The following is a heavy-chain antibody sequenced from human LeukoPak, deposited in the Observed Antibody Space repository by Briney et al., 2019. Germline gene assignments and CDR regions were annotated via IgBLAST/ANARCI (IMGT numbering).Heavy chain of an antibody. J-gene: IGHJ4*02. Sequence: ASVKVSCKSSGYTFTSYAMNWVRQAPGQGLEWMGWISTNTGNPTYAQGFTGRFVFSLDTSVSTAYLQISSLKAEDTAVYYCARTTTIFGVVIKVPFDYWGQGTLVTVSS. CDR2: ISTNTGNP. CDR3: ARTTTIFGVVIKVPFDY. V-gene: IGHV7-4-1*02. D-gene: IGHD3-3*01. CDR1: GYTFTSYA.